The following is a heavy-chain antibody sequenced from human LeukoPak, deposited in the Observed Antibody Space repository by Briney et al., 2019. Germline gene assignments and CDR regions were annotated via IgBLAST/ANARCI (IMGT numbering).Heavy chain of an antibody. CDR1: GFTFSSYS. D-gene: IGHD6-13*01. CDR3: AREQSSSWYSCDY. J-gene: IGHJ4*02. V-gene: IGHV3-21*01. CDR2: ISSSRSYI. Sequence: GGSLRLSCAASGFTFSSYSMNWVRQAPGKGLEWVSSISSSRSYIYYADSVKGRFTISRDNAKNSLYLQMNSLRAEDTAVYYCAREQSSSWYSCDYWGQGTLVTVSS.